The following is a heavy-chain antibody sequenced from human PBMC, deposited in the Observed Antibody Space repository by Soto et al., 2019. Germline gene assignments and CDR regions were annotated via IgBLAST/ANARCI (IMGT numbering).Heavy chain of an antibody. V-gene: IGHV3-9*01. D-gene: IGHD6-13*01. Sequence: GGSLRLSCAASVFTFDDYAMHFVRQAPGKGLEWVAGISWNSGSIGYADSVKGRFTISRYNAKNSLYLQMNSLRADDTALYYCARGFSAGKGSPPDFWGQGSVVTVSS. J-gene: IGHJ4*02. CDR1: VFTFDDYA. CDR2: ISWNSGSI. CDR3: ARGFSAGKGSPPDF.